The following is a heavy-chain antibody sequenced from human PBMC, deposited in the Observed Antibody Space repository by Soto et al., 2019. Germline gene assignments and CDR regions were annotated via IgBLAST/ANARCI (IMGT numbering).Heavy chain of an antibody. CDR2: LSGSGGST. J-gene: IGHJ5*02. V-gene: IGHV3-23*01. CDR3: ATTPLQYGEYINWFDP. D-gene: IGHD4-17*01. Sequence: EVQLLESGGGLIHPGGSLRLSCAASGFTFSSYAMTWVRQAPGKGLEWVSSLSGSGGSTYSADSVKGRFTISRDNSKNTLFLQMNSLRAEDTAVYYCATTPLQYGEYINWFDPWGQGTLVTVSS. CDR1: GFTFSSYA.